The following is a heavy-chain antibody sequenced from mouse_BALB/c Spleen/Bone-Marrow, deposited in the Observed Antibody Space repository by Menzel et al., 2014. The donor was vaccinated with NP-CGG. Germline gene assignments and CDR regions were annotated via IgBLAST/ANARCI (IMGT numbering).Heavy chain of an antibody. J-gene: IGHJ2*01. V-gene: IGHV5-12-1*01. Sequence: EVMLVESGGGLVKPGGSLKLSCAASGFAFSNYDMSWVRQSPEKRLEWVAYISSGGVSTYYPDTVKGRFIISRDNAKNTPYLQMSSLKSEDTAMYYCTRHPYGTFFAYWGQGTTLTVSS. D-gene: IGHD2-10*02. CDR1: GFAFSNYD. CDR3: TRHPYGTFFAY. CDR2: ISSGGVST.